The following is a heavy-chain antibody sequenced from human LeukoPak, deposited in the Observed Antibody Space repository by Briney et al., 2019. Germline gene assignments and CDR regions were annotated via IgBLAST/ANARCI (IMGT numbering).Heavy chain of an antibody. CDR3: ATDQQYAFDY. J-gene: IGHJ4*02. V-gene: IGHV3-48*02. D-gene: IGHD1/OR15-1a*01. CDR1: GFTFTDYP. CDR2: IRTTAEGANFA. Sequence: GGSLRLSCAASGFTFTDYPMNWVRQAPGKGLEGVSNIRTTAEGANFAYYADSVKGRVTISRDDAKNTLYLHMNSLRDDDTAVYYCATDQQYAFDYWGQGILVTVSS.